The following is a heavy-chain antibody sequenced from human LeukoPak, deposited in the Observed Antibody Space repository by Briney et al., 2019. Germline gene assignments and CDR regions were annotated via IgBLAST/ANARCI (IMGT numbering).Heavy chain of an antibody. V-gene: IGHV4-34*01. J-gene: IGHJ4*02. Sequence: SETLSLTCAVYGGSFSDFYWSWIRQPPGKGLEWIGEINHGGSTNYNPSLKSRVTISVDTSKNQFSLKLSSVTAADTAVYYCARGYSGYDPFDYWGQGTLVTVSS. CDR3: ARGYSGYDPFDY. CDR2: INHGGST. D-gene: IGHD5-12*01. CDR1: GGSFSDFY.